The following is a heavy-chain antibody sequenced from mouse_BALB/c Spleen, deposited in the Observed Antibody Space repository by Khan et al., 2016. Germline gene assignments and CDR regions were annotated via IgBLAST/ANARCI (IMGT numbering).Heavy chain of an antibody. CDR2: ITYSGGT. Sequence: EVQLQESGPGLVKPSQSLSLTCTVTGYSITSDYAWNWIRQFPGDKLEWMAYITYSGGTSYNPSLKSRISIPRDTPTNQFFLQLNSVTAEDTATYDCARDYYGSSFFDYWGQGTLVTVSA. CDR3: ARDYYGSSFFDY. J-gene: IGHJ3*01. V-gene: IGHV3-2*02. D-gene: IGHD1-1*01. CDR1: GYSITSDYA.